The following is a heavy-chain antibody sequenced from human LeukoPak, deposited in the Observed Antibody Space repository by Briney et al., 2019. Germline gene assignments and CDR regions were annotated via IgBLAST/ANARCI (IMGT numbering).Heavy chain of an antibody. CDR1: GGSISSSSYY. Sequence: PSETLSLTCTVSGGSISSSSYYWGWIRQPPGKGLQWIGSIYYSGSTYYNPSLKSRVTISVDTSKNQFSLKLSSVTAADTAVYYCARQWGLRSNWFDPWGQGTLVTVSS. CDR2: IYYSGST. V-gene: IGHV4-39*07. D-gene: IGHD3-16*01. J-gene: IGHJ5*02. CDR3: ARQWGLRSNWFDP.